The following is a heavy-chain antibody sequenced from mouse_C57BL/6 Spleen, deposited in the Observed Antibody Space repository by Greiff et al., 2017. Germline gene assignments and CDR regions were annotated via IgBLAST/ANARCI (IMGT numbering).Heavy chain of an antibody. D-gene: IGHD3-2*02. V-gene: IGHV5-4*01. CDR2: ISDGGSYT. CDR1: GFTFSSYA. Sequence: EVQLVESGGGLVKPGGSLKLSCAASGFTFSSYAMSWVRQTPEKRLEWVATISDGGSYTYYPDNVKGRFTISRDNAKNNLYLQMGHLKSEDTAMYYCARDQGIRDYFDYWGQGTTLTVSS. CDR3: ARDQGIRDYFDY. J-gene: IGHJ2*01.